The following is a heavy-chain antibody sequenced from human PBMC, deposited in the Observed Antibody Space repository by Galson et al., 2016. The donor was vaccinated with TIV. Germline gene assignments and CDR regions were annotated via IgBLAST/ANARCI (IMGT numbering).Heavy chain of an antibody. CDR3: ATYCSSTTCLFDP. CDR2: IYYSGSA. V-gene: IGHV4-39*01. J-gene: IGHJ5*02. D-gene: IGHD2-2*01. Sequence: SETLSLTCTVSGGSISSTSYYWGWTRQPPGKGLEWIANIYYSGSAYYNPSLKSRVTISVDTSKNQFSLKLSSVTAADTAVYYCATYCSSTTCLFDPWGQGTLVTVSS. CDR1: GGSISSTSYY.